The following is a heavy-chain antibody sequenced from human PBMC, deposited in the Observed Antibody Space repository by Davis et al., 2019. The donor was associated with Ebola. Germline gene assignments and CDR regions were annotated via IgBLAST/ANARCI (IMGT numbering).Heavy chain of an antibody. V-gene: IGHV5-51*01. J-gene: IGHJ3*02. CDR1: GNSSSSHW. CDR3: ASLRRTITGMDDAFDI. D-gene: IGHD2-8*02. CDR2: IHTGDSDT. Sequence: PGASLSLSCKDSGNSSSSHWTGWVRQMPGKGLEWMGIIHTGDSDTRYSPSFRGQVTISADKSIKTAFLQWSSLKASDTAMYYCASLRRTITGMDDAFDIWGQGTMVTVSS.